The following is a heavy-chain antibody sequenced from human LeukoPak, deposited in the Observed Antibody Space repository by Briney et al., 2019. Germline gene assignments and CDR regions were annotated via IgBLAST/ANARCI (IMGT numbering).Heavy chain of an antibody. CDR2: IDPSDSYT. CDR3: ASLGYISSTTY. Sequence: GESPLTPLKGSGYIFTSYWISWVRQMPGKGLEWMGRIDPSDSYTNYSPSFQGHVTISADKSISTAYLQWSSLKASDTAMYYCASLGYISSTTYWGEGTLVTVSS. CDR1: GYIFTSYW. J-gene: IGHJ4*02. V-gene: IGHV5-10-1*01. D-gene: IGHD6-13*01.